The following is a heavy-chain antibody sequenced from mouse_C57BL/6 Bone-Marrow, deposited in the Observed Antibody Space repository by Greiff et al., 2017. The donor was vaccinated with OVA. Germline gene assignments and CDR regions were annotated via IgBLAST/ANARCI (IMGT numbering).Heavy chain of an antibody. CDR2: IHPSDSDT. Sequence: QVQLQQSGADLVKPGASVKVSCKASGYTFTSYWMHWVKQRPGQGLEWIGRIHPSDSDTTFNQKFKGKATLTVDKSSSTAYMQLSSLTSEDSAVYYLSMSYYGTPYYFDDGGQGTTLTVST. CDR1: GYTFTSYW. D-gene: IGHD2-1*01. CDR3: SMSYYGTPYYFDD. J-gene: IGHJ2*01. V-gene: IGHV1-74*01.